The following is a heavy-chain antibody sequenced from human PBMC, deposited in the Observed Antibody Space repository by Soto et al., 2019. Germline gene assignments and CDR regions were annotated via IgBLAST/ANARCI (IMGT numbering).Heavy chain of an antibody. CDR2: IIPVLGTT. CDR1: GGTFSGYA. D-gene: IGHD6-19*01. V-gene: IGHV1-69*01. Sequence: QVQLVQSGAEVKKPGSSVKVSCKASGGTFSGYAISWVRRAPGQGLEWMGGIIPVLGTTNYAQKFQGRVTISADESTRTAYMDLSSLRSDDTAVYYCARERAILVPGTGDFDHWGQGTLVTVSS. CDR3: ARERAILVPGTGDFDH. J-gene: IGHJ4*02.